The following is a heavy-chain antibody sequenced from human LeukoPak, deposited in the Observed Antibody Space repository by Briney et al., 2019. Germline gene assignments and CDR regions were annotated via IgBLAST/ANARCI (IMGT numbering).Heavy chain of an antibody. CDR3: ATLAVAGRNFRYGMDV. CDR2: INPNSGGT. CDR1: GYTFTGYY. J-gene: IGHJ6*02. V-gene: IGHV1-2*06. Sequence: ASVKVSCKASGYTFTGYYTHWVRQAPGQGLEWMGRINPNSGGTNYAQKFQGRVTMTRDTSISTAYMELSRLRSDDTAVYYCATLAVAGRNFRYGMDVWGQGTTVTVSS. D-gene: IGHD6-19*01.